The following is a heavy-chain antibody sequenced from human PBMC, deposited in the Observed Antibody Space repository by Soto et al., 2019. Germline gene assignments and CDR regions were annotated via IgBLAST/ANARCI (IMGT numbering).Heavy chain of an antibody. CDR2: IYWDDVK. J-gene: IGHJ4*02. CDR1: GFSLSTSGVG. CDR3: AHRTSHCYDY. D-gene: IGHD2-2*01. Sequence: QITLKESGPTLVKPTQTLTLTCTFSGFSLSTSGVGVGWIRRPPGKALECLALIYWDDVKRYSPSLKSRLTITKDTSKNQVVLTMTNTDPEDTATYYCAHRTSHCYDYWGQGTLVTVSS. V-gene: IGHV2-5*02.